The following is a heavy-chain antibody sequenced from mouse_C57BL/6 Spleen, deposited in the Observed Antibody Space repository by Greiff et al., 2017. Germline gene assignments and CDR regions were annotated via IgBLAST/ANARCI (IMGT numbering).Heavy chain of an antibody. Sequence: EVMLVESGGGLVKPGGSLKLSCAASGFTFSDYGMHWVRQAPEKGLEWVAYISSGSSTIYYADTVKGRFTLSSDNAKKNLFLQMTSLRSEDTAMYYCARYYYYGSSSFCYAMDYWGQGTSVTVSS. CDR1: GFTFSDYG. J-gene: IGHJ4*01. CDR3: ARYYYYGSSSFCYAMDY. CDR2: ISSGSSTI. V-gene: IGHV5-17*01. D-gene: IGHD1-1*01.